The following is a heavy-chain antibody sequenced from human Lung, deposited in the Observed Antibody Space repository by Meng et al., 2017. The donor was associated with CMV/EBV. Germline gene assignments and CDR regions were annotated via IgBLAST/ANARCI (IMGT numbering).Heavy chain of an antibody. Sequence: SXXVSXKASGATFSSYAITWVRQAPGQGLEWMGTIIPILAITKYAQKFQGRVTITADKTSSTVYMELSSLRSDDSAVYYCGRYTDIVSVIAATRDYWFDPWGQGXLVTVSS. CDR3: GRYTDIVSVIAATRDYWFDP. CDR2: IIPILAIT. D-gene: IGHD2-15*01. J-gene: IGHJ5*02. V-gene: IGHV1-69*04. CDR1: GATFSSYA.